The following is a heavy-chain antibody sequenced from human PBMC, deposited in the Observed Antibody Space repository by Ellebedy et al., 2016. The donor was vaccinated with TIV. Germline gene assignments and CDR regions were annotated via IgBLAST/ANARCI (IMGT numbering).Heavy chain of an antibody. CDR1: GFIFSDYG. CDR3: AKEMSDNLSYRAFDY. CDR2: ISYDGSYT. Sequence: GGSLRLSXAASGFIFSDYGLHWVRQAPGKGLEWLAVISYDGSYTYYEDSVKGRFTISRDNSKNTLYLQLNSLRAEDTAVYYCAKEMSDNLSYRAFDYWGQGTLITVSS. D-gene: IGHD1-26*01. J-gene: IGHJ4*02. V-gene: IGHV3-30*18.